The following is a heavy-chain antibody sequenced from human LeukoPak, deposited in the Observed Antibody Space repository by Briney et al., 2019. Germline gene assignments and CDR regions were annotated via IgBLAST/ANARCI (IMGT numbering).Heavy chain of an antibody. CDR1: GGTFSSYA. V-gene: IGHV1-69*01. J-gene: IGHJ4*02. CDR3: ARGGTIFGVVTLDY. CDR2: IIPIFGTA. Sequence: AAVKVSCKASGGTFSSYAISWVRQAPGQGLEWMGGIIPIFGTANYAQKFQGRVTITADESTSTAYMELSGLRSEDTAVYYCARGGTIFGVVTLDYWGQGTLVTVSS. D-gene: IGHD3-3*01.